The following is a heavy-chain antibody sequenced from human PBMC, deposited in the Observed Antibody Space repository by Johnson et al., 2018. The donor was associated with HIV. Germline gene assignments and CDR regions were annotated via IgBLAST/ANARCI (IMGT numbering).Heavy chain of an antibody. Sequence: MLLVESGGDVVRPGGSLRLSCAASGFTFDDYDMTWVRQPPGKGLEWVSGINWNGGSTGYAESVKGRFTISRDNAKKSLFLEMNSLRAEDTAVYYCARDGRQLATRGSFDIWGQGTVVTVSS. CDR1: GFTFDDYD. V-gene: IGHV3-20*04. D-gene: IGHD5-24*01. CDR2: INWNGGST. CDR3: ARDGRQLATRGSFDI. J-gene: IGHJ3*02.